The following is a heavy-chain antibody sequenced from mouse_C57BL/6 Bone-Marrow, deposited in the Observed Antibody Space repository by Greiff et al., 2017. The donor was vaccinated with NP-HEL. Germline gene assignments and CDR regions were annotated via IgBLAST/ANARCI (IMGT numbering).Heavy chain of an antibody. Sequence: QVQLQQSGAELARPGASVKLSCKASGYTFTSYGISWVKQRTGQGLEWIGEIYPRSGNTYYNEKFKGKAPLTADTSSSTAYMELRSLTSEDSAVYFCARSGGVRGFWFAYWGQGTLVTVSA. CDR1: GYTFTSYG. CDR2: IYPRSGNT. D-gene: IGHD2-14*01. J-gene: IGHJ3*01. CDR3: ARSGGVRGFWFAY. V-gene: IGHV1-81*01.